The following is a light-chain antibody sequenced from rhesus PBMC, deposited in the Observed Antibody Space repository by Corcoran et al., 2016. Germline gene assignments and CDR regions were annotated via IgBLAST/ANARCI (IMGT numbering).Light chain of an antibody. CDR2: KES. J-gene: IGKJ4*01. CDR1: QGISSW. CDR3: QQYSSRPLT. Sequence: DIQMTQSPSSLSASVGDTVTITCRASQGISSWLAWYQQKQGKAPKLLIYKESSLQSGVPSRFSGSGTVTDFTLTISSLRSEDFATYYCQQYSSRPLTFGGGTKVELK. V-gene: IGKV1-22*01.